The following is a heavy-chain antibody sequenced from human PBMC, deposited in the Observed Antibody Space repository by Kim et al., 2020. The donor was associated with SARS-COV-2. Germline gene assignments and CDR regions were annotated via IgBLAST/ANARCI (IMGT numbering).Heavy chain of an antibody. D-gene: IGHD3-9*01. CDR2: MNPNSGNT. V-gene: IGHV1-8*01. J-gene: IGHJ6*02. Sequence: ASVKVSCKASGYTFTSYDINWVRQATGQGLEWMGWMNPNSGNTGYAQKFQGRVTMTRNTSISTAYMELSSLRSEDTAVYYCARGDDILTGGYYYGMDVWGQGTTVTVSS. CDR3: ARGDDILTGGYYYGMDV. CDR1: GYTFTSYD.